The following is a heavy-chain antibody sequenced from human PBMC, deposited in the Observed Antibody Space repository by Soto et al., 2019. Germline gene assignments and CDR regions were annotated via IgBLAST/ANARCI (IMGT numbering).Heavy chain of an antibody. CDR1: GGSISSSSYY. CDR3: ARQKDIVVVVAANYFDY. CDR2: IYYSGST. D-gene: IGHD2-15*01. Sequence: ETLSLTCTVSGGSISSSSYYWGWIRQPPGKGLEWIGSIYYSGSTYYNPSLKSRVTISVDTSKNQFSLRLSSVTAADTAVYYCARQKDIVVVVAANYFDYWGQGTLVTVSS. J-gene: IGHJ4*02. V-gene: IGHV4-39*01.